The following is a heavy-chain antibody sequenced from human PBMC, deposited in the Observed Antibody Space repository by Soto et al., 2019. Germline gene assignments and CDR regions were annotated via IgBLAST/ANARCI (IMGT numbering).Heavy chain of an antibody. V-gene: IGHV4-59*01. D-gene: IGHD6-13*01. CDR3: ARYRREAVAGYTLDN. CDR2: VYNSGST. Sequence: SETMSTTCTGAGDSIRTNYWTWIRQPPGKGLEWIGYVYNSGSTNYNPSLKSRVTISEDTSKSQFSLKVNSMTAADTAVYYCARYRREAVAGYTLDNWGQGILVTVSS. J-gene: IGHJ4*02. CDR1: GDSIRTNY.